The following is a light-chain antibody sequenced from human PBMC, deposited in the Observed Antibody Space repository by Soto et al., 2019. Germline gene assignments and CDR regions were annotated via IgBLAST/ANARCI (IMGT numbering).Light chain of an antibody. CDR1: QNIYSN. Sequence: ILMTQSPASLSVSPGERATLSCRASQNIYSNIAWYQQKPGQAPRLLIFGASTRATGIPDRFSGSGAGAYLNLTISRLEPADFGVYYCQQYGSSHTFGQGTRLEIK. CDR2: GAS. J-gene: IGKJ5*01. V-gene: IGKV3D-15*01. CDR3: QQYGSSHT.